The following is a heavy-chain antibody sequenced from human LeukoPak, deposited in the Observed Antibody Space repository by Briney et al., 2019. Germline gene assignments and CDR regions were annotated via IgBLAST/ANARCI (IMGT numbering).Heavy chain of an antibody. Sequence: ASVKVSCKASGGTFSSYAISWVRQAPGQGLEWMGGITPIFGTANYAQKFQGRVTITADESTSTAYMELSSLRSEDTAVYYCARDGKGGYFDYWGQGTLVTVSS. D-gene: IGHD1-26*01. V-gene: IGHV1-69*13. CDR1: GGTFSSYA. J-gene: IGHJ4*02. CDR3: ARDGKGGYFDY. CDR2: ITPIFGTA.